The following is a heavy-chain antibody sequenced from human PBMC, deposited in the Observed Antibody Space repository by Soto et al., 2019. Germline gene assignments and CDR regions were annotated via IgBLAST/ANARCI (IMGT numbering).Heavy chain of an antibody. CDR1: GGSFSGYY. Sequence: SETLSLTCAVYGGSFSGYYWSWIRQPPGKGLEWIGEINHSGGTNYNPSLKSRVTISVDTSKNQFTLKLSSVTAADTAVYYCASKWYYDILTGYLGGDDAFDIWGQGTMVTVSS. V-gene: IGHV4-34*01. J-gene: IGHJ3*02. CDR2: INHSGGT. CDR3: ASKWYYDILTGYLGGDDAFDI. D-gene: IGHD3-9*01.